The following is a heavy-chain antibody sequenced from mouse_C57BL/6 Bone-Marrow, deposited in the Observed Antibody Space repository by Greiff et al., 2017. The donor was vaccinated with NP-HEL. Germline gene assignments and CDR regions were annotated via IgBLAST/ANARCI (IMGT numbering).Heavy chain of an antibody. Sequence: QVQLQQPEAELVKPGASVKLSCKASGYTFTSYWMHWVKQRPGQGLEWIGMIHPNSGSTNYNEKFKSKATLTVDKSSSTAYMQLSSLTSEDSAVYYCARDYAYWYFDVWGTGTTVTVSS. CDR1: GYTFTSYW. CDR3: ARDYAYWYFDV. J-gene: IGHJ1*03. V-gene: IGHV1-64*01. CDR2: IHPNSGST. D-gene: IGHD1-1*01.